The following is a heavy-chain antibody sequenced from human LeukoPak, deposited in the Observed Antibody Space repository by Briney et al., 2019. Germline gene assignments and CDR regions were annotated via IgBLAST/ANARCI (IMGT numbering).Heavy chain of an antibody. J-gene: IGHJ4*02. CDR3: ARGCSSTSCYSLFDY. V-gene: IGHV4-59*01. CDR1: GGSISSYY. CDR2: IYYSGST. Sequence: SETLSLTCTVSGGSISSYYWSWIRLPPGKGLEWIGYIYYSGSTNYNPSLKSRVTISVDTSKNQFSLKLSSVTAADTAVYYCARGCSSTSCYSLFDYWGQGTLVTVSS. D-gene: IGHD2-2*01.